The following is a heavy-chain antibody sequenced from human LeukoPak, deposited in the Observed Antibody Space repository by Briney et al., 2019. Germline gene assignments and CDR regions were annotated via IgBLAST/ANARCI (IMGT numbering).Heavy chain of an antibody. CDR1: GYTFTGYY. D-gene: IGHD1-26*01. V-gene: IGHV1-2*02. J-gene: IGHJ2*01. CDR3: ARTWMGATKYWYFDL. CDR2: INPNSGGT. Sequence: ASVKVSCKASGYTFTGYYMHWVRQAPGQGLEWMGWINPNSGGTNYAQKLQGRVTMTRDTSISTAYMELSRLRSDDTAVYYCARTWMGATKYWYFDLWGRGTLVTVSS.